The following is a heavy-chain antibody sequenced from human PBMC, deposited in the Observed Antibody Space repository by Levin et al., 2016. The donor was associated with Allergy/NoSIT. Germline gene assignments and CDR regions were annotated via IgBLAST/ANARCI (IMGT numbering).Heavy chain of an antibody. V-gene: IGHV3-23*01. CDR3: AKDGYSYGSKPIAAAHDY. D-gene: IGHD5-18*01. Sequence: GESLKISCAASGFTFSSYAMSWVRQAPGKGLEWVSAISGSGGSTYYADSVKGRFTISRDNSKNTLYLQMNSLRAEDTAVYYCAKDGYSYGSKPIAAAHDYWGQGTLVTVSS. J-gene: IGHJ4*02. CDR2: ISGSGGST. CDR1: GFTFSSYA.